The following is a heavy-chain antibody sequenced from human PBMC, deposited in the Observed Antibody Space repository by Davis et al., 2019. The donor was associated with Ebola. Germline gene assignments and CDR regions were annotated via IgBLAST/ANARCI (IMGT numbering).Heavy chain of an antibody. Sequence: MPSETLSLTCAVYGGSFSGYYWSWIRQPPGKGLEWIGEINHSGSTNYNPSLKSRVTISADTSKNQFSLKLSSVTAADTAVYYCARGPSSSYYYYGMDVWGQGTTVTVSS. CDR1: GGSFSGYY. J-gene: IGHJ6*02. V-gene: IGHV4-34*01. CDR2: INHSGST. CDR3: ARGPSSSYYYYGMDV. D-gene: IGHD6-6*01.